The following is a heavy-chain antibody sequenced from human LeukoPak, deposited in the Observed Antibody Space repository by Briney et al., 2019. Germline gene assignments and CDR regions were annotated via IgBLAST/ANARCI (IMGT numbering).Heavy chain of an antibody. Sequence: ASVKVSCKASGYTFTGYYMHWVRQAPGQGLEWMGWINPNSGGTNYAQKFQGRVTMTRDTSISTAYMELSRLRSDGTAVYYCARGSYGETYFDIWGQGTMVTVSS. J-gene: IGHJ3*02. CDR2: INPNSGGT. CDR3: ARGSYGETYFDI. CDR1: GYTFTGYY. V-gene: IGHV1-2*02. D-gene: IGHD3-10*01.